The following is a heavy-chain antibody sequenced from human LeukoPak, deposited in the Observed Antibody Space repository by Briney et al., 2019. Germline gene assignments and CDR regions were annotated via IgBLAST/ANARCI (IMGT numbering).Heavy chain of an antibody. Sequence: SETLSLTCTVSGGSISSYYWSWIRQPPGKGLEWIGYIYYSGSTNYNPSLKSRVTISVDTSKNQFSLKLSSVTAADTAVYYCARARDDSSGYYPSIYFDYWGQGTLVTVSS. V-gene: IGHV4-59*12. CDR3: ARARDDSSGYYPSIYFDY. CDR1: GGSISSYY. CDR2: IYYSGST. D-gene: IGHD3-22*01. J-gene: IGHJ4*02.